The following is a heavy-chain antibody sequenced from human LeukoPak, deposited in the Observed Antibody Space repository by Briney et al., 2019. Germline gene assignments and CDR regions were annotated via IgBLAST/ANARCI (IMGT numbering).Heavy chain of an antibody. CDR1: GFTFSDYA. D-gene: IGHD2/OR15-2a*01. CDR2: ISVSGGST. CDR3: AKDSAKKYDDY. V-gene: IGHV3-23*01. Sequence: PGGSLRLSCAASGFTFSDYAMSWVRQAPGEGLEWVSSISVSGGSTFYADSVKGRFTISRDNSKNTLYLQMNSLRAEDTAVYYCAKDSAKKYDDYWGQGTLVTVSS. J-gene: IGHJ4*02.